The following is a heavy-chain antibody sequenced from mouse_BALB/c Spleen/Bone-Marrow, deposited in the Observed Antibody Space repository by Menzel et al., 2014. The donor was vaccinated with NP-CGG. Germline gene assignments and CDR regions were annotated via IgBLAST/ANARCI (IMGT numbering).Heavy chain of an antibody. CDR3: ARQYGNYFDY. CDR2: IYPGDGDT. J-gene: IGHJ2*01. Sequence: VQLQQSGAELVRPGSSVKISCKASGYAFSSYWMNWVKQRPGQGLEWIGQIYPGDGDTNYNGKFKGKATQTADKSSSTAYMQLSSLTSEDSAVYFCARQYGNYFDYWGQGTTLTVSS. V-gene: IGHV1-80*01. CDR1: GYAFSSYW. D-gene: IGHD2-10*02.